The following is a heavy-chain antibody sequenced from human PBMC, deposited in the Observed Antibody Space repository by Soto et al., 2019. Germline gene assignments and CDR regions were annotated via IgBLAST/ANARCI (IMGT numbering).Heavy chain of an antibody. CDR3: ARVPQNIVATIY. J-gene: IGHJ4*02. D-gene: IGHD5-12*01. Sequence: PGGSLRLSCAASGFTFSSYWMHWVRQAPGKGLVWVSRINSDGSSTSYADSVKGRFTISRDNAKNTLYLQMNSLRAEDTAVYYCARVPQNIVATIYWGQGTLVTVSS. V-gene: IGHV3-74*01. CDR1: GFTFSSYW. CDR2: INSDGSST.